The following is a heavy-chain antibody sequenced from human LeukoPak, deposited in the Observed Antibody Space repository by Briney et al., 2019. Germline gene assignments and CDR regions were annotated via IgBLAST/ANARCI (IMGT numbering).Heavy chain of an antibody. CDR2: ISAYNGNT. D-gene: IGHD3-22*01. CDR3: ARGEYYYDSSGDWYFDL. CDR1: GYTFTSYY. Sequence: ASVKVSCKASGYTFTSYYMHWVRQAPGQGLEWMGWISAYNGNTNYAQKLQGRVTMTTDTSTSTAYMELRSLRSDDTAVYYCARGEYYYDSSGDWYFDLWGRGTLVTVSS. V-gene: IGHV1-18*04. J-gene: IGHJ2*01.